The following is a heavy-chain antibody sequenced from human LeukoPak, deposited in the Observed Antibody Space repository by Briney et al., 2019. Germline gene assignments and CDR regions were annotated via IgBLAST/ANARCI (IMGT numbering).Heavy chain of an antibody. CDR2: INPSGGT. Sequence: ASVKVSCKASGYTFSIYNMHWVRQAPGQGLEWMGIINPSGGTSYAQKLQGRITMTRDTSTSTLLMELSSLRSEDTAVYCCAREGVAGTGLDYWGQGTLVPVSS. D-gene: IGHD6-13*01. V-gene: IGHV1-46*01. CDR3: AREGVAGTGLDY. CDR1: GYTFSIYN. J-gene: IGHJ4*02.